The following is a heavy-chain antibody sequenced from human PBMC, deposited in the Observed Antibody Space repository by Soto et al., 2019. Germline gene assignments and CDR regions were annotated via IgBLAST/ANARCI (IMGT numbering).Heavy chain of an antibody. J-gene: IGHJ5*02. D-gene: IGHD1-26*01. CDR1: GGSISSGDYY. CDR2: IYYSGST. Sequence: PSETLSLTCTVSGGSISSGDYYWSWIRQPPGKGLEWIGYIYYSGSTYYNPSLKSRVTISVDTSKNQFSLKLSSVTAADTAVYYCARAPRSYELPWFDPWGQGTLVTVSS. CDR3: ARAPRSYELPWFDP. V-gene: IGHV4-30-4*01.